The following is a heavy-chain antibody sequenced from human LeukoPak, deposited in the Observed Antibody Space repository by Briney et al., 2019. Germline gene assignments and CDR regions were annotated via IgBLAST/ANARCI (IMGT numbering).Heavy chain of an antibody. J-gene: IGHJ4*02. V-gene: IGHV4-34*01. CDR1: GGSFSGYY. D-gene: IGHD3-10*01. Sequence: PSETLSLTCAVYGGSFSGYYWSWIRQPPGKGLEWIGEINHSGSTNYNPSLKSRVTISVDTSKNQFSLKLSSVTAADTAVYYCASVILRFSKGIDYWGQGTLVTVSS. CDR2: INHSGST. CDR3: ASVILRFSKGIDY.